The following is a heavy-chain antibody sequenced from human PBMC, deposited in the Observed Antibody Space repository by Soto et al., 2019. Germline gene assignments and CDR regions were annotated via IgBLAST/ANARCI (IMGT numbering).Heavy chain of an antibody. D-gene: IGHD1-1*01. Sequence: GGSLRLSCAASGFTFSDYSMSWVRQTPERGLEWVSTLTRGGTSYYADSVQGRFTVSRDNSKNTVSLQMHSLRAEDTALYYCTKRATTVPTPGNYFDSWGQGTLVTVSS. V-gene: IGHV3-23*01. CDR3: TKRATTVPTPGNYFDS. CDR2: LTRGGTS. CDR1: GFTFSDYS. J-gene: IGHJ4*02.